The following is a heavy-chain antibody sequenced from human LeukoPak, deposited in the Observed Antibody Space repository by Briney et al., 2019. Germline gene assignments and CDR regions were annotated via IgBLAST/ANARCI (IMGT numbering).Heavy chain of an antibody. D-gene: IGHD7-27*01. Sequence: GGPLRLSWAASGFNFGTYAMNWVRQAPGKGLEGVSSISGSAGSTYYADSVKGRFTISRDNSKNTLSLQMNSLRADDTAVYYCARDGEPRYWGSGYYYGMDVWGQGATVTVSS. J-gene: IGHJ6*02. CDR2: ISGSAGST. V-gene: IGHV3-23*01. CDR1: GFNFGTYA. CDR3: ARDGEPRYWGSGYYYGMDV.